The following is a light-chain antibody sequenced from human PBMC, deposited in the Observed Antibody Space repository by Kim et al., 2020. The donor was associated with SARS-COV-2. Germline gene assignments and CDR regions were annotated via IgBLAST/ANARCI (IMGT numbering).Light chain of an antibody. CDR3: QAWDSSTAVV. J-gene: IGLJ2*01. V-gene: IGLV3-1*01. CDR2: QDS. Sequence: VSPGKTASITCSGDKLGAKYDCWYQRKPGQSPGLVIYQDSKRPSGIPARLSGSNSGNTATLTISGTQAMDEADYYCQAWDSSTAVVFGGGTQLTVL. CDR1: KLGAKY.